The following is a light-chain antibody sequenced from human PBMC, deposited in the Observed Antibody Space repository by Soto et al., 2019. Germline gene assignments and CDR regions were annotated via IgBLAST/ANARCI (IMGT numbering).Light chain of an antibody. CDR3: QPYGTPPRM. Sequence: EILMTQSPATLSVSPGESATLACRASQSVSTSLAWYQQKPGQAPRLLIYGASTRATGIPARFSGSGSGPDFTPALPRLEPEALAVHYCQPYGTPPRMCGQGTKGDIK. CDR1: QSVSTS. J-gene: IGKJ1*01. CDR2: GAS. V-gene: IGKV3D-15*02.